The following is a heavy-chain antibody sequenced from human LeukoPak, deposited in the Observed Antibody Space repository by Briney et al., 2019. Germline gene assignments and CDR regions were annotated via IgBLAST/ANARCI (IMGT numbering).Heavy chain of an antibody. V-gene: IGHV1-46*01. D-gene: IGHD2-15*01. Sequence: GASVKVSCKASGYTFTSYYMHWVRQAPGQGLEWMGIINPSGGSTSYAQKFQGRVTMTRDTSTSTVYVELSSLRSEDTAVYYCARDRVVVVAATYYYYGMDVWGQGTTVTVSS. CDR2: INPSGGST. J-gene: IGHJ6*02. CDR1: GYTFTSYY. CDR3: ARDRVVVVAATYYYYGMDV.